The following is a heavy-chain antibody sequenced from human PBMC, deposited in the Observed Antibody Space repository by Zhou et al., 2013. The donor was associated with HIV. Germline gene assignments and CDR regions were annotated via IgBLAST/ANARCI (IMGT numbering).Heavy chain of an antibody. CDR1: GYTLTDLA. CDR3: ATIPHLTGSTVDMTAIGGGDY. D-gene: IGHD3-16*01. J-gene: IGHJ4*02. V-gene: IGHV1-24*01. Sequence: QVQLVQSGAEVRPPGASVKVSCKVSGYTLTDLAIHWVRLPPGEGLEWMGGFDPEDVMTVYAQKFQGRVTLTQDASSDTAYMSMSGLTSDDTAVYYCATIPHLTGSTVDMTAIGGGDYWGRGTPVTVSS. CDR2: FDPEDVMT.